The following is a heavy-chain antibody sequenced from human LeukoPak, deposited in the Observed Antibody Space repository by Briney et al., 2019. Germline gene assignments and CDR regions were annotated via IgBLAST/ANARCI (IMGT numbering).Heavy chain of an antibody. CDR3: ARSQWRLLFDY. D-gene: IGHD6-19*01. CDR1: GFTFSSSW. J-gene: IGHJ4*02. CDR2: IRPDGSEA. V-gene: IGHV3-7*04. Sequence: GGSLRLSCAASGFTFSSSWMTWVRQAPGKGLEWVAVIRPDGSEAAYVDSVIGRFTISRDNAKNSLYLQMNSLRAEDTAVYYCARSQWRLLFDYWGQGTLVTVSS.